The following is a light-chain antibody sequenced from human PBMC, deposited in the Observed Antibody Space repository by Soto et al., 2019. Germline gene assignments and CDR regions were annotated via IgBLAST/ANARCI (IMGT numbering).Light chain of an antibody. CDR2: KAS. CDR1: QTISVW. J-gene: IGKJ2*01. CDR3: QQYNNYPYT. V-gene: IGKV1-5*03. Sequence: DIQMTQSPSTLSASVGDRVTITCRASQTISVWLAWYQHKPGEAPDLLIYKASSLESGIPSRFSGSGSGTEFTLTISSLQPDDFATYYCQQYNNYPYTFGQGTKLEIK.